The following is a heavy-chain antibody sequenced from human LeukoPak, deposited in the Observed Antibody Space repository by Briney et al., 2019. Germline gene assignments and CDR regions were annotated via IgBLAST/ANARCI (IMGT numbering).Heavy chain of an antibody. D-gene: IGHD5-12*01. CDR2: ISGDGGST. J-gene: IGHJ3*02. Sequence: GGSLRLSCEASGFTFSSYWMHWVRQAPGKGLVWVSRISGDGGSTTYADSVKGRFTISRDNAKNTLYLQVNSLRAEDTAVYYCARDQYSGYDRAFDIWGQGTMVTVSS. CDR1: GFTFSSYW. V-gene: IGHV3-74*01. CDR3: ARDQYSGYDRAFDI.